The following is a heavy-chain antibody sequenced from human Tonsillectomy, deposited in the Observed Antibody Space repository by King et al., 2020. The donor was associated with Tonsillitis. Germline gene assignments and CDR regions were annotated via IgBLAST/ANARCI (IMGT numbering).Heavy chain of an antibody. CDR2: IDWEDDS. CDR1: GFSLSTSGMC. D-gene: IGHD4-17*01. CDR3: ARKGPTALDACDV. V-gene: IGHV2-70*01. Sequence: VTLKESGPALVKPTQTLTLTCTFSGFSLSTSGMCVNWIRQAPGKALEWLALIDWEDDSYYSSSLKTRLTISRDPSNNQVVLSMTNMDPVDTGTYYCARKGPTALDACDVWGRGTLVTVSS. J-gene: IGHJ3*01.